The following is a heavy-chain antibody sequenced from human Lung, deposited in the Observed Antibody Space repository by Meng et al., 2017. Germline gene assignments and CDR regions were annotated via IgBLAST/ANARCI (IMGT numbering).Heavy chain of an antibody. J-gene: IGHJ3*02. CDR2: IAHDGYNK. Sequence: GQLGEFGGVLVQPGRSLRLSCVASGFSFSTYPVHWVRQAPGKGLQWVAIIAHDGYNKDYADSVKGRFTISRDNSKNTLSLEMNDLRVEDTAVYYCTRRGNWGSAFDIWGQGTMVTVSS. V-gene: IGHV3-30*04. D-gene: IGHD3-16*01. CDR3: TRRGNWGSAFDI. CDR1: GFSFSTYP.